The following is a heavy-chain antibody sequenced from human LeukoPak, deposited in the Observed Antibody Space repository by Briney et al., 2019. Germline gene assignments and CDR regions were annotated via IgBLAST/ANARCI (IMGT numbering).Heavy chain of an antibody. D-gene: IGHD5-24*01. CDR3: ARVVEMAPMVAYGMDV. J-gene: IGHJ6*02. CDR1: GGSISSYY. CDR2: IYYSGST. V-gene: IGHV4-59*01. Sequence: PSETLSLTCTVSGGSISSYYWSWIRQPPGKGLEWIGYIYYSGSTNYNPSLKSRVTISVDTSKNQFSLKLSSVTAADTAVYYCARVVEMAPMVAYGMDVWGQGTTVTVSS.